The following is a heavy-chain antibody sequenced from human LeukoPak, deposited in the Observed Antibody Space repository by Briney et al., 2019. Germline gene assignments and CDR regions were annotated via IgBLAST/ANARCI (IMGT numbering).Heavy chain of an antibody. J-gene: IGHJ4*02. CDR3: ARDVPSSFYYYDSSGYGYYFDY. D-gene: IGHD3-22*01. V-gene: IGHV1-69*04. CDR2: IIPILGIA. Sequence: SVKVSCKASGGTFSSYAISWVRQGPGQGLEWMGRIIPILGIANYAQKFQGRVTITADKSTSTAYMELSSLRSEDTAVYYCARDVPSSFYYYDSSGYGYYFDYWGQGTLVTVSS. CDR1: GGTFSSYA.